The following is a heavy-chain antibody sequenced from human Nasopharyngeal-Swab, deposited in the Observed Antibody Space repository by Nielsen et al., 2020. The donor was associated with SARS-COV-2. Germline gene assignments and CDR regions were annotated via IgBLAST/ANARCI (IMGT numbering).Heavy chain of an antibody. Sequence: GGSLRLSCAASGFTFSGYTMHWVRQAPGTGLVWVSRIKSDGSDINYVDSVKGRFTISRDNAKNTLNLQMESLRVEDTAVYYCARGATTLTNWYFDLWGRGTLVRVSS. V-gene: IGHV3-74*01. J-gene: IGHJ2*01. CDR3: ARGATTLTNWYFDL. CDR1: GFTFSGYT. D-gene: IGHD1-14*01. CDR2: IKSDGSDI.